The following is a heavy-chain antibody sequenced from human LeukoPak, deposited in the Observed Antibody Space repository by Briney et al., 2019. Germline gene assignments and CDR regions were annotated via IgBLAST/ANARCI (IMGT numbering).Heavy chain of an antibody. D-gene: IGHD6-13*01. Sequence: GSLRLSCAASGFTFSSYAMSWVRQAPGKGLEWVSAISGSGGSTYYADSVKGRFTISRDNSKNTLYLQMNSLRAEDTAVYYCAKSGAAAQLYYYYGMDVWGQGTTVTVSS. CDR2: ISGSGGST. J-gene: IGHJ6*02. CDR1: GFTFSSYA. V-gene: IGHV3-23*01. CDR3: AKSGAAAQLYYYYGMDV.